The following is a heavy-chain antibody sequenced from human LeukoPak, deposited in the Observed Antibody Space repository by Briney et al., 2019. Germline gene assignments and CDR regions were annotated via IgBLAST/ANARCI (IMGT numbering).Heavy chain of an antibody. J-gene: IGHJ4*02. CDR3: ARDGSWGWAQYDY. D-gene: IGHD5-24*01. CDR2: ITDNGGDR. V-gene: IGHV3-23*01. CDR1: GFTFRNAW. Sequence: PGGSLRLSCAASGFTFRNAWMSWVRQAPGKGLEWVAGITDNGGDRNYADSVKGRFTISRDNSKSTLDLQMNSLRAEDTALYYCARDGSWGWAQYDYWGQGVLVIVSS.